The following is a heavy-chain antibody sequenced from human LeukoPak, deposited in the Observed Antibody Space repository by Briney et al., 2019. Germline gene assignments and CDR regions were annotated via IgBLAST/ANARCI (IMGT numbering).Heavy chain of an antibody. CDR1: GGSISSYY. CDR2: IYYSGST. CDR3: AREKYGMDV. V-gene: IGHV4-59*12. Sequence: SETLSLTCTVSGGSISSYYWSWIRQPPGKGLEWIGYIYYSGSTYYNPSLKSRVTISVDTSKNQSSLKLSSVTAADTAVYYCAREKYGMDVWGQGTTVTVSS. J-gene: IGHJ6*02.